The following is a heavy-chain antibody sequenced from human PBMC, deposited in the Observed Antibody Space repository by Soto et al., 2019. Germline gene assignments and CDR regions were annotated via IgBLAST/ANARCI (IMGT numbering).Heavy chain of an antibody. D-gene: IGHD3-16*01. Sequence: SETLSLTCTVSGGSISSYYVSWIRQSAGKGLEWIGRIDTSGTTNYNPSLKSRVTMSVDASKSQFSLNLSSVTAADTAVYYCARGPRGYVYYHGMDVWGQGTTVTVSS. J-gene: IGHJ6*02. V-gene: IGHV4-4*07. CDR3: ARGPRGYVYYHGMDV. CDR1: GGSISSYY. CDR2: IDTSGTT.